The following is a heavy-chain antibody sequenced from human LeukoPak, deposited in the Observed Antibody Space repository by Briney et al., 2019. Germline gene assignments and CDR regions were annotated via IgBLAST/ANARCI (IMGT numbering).Heavy chain of an antibody. CDR3: AKDFSSWSYFDY. CDR2: ISGSGGST. CDR1: GFTFSSYA. Sequence: TGGSLRLSCAASGFTFSSYAMSWVRQAPGKGLEWVSGISGSGGSTYYADSVKGRFTISRDNSKNTLYVQMNSLRAEDTAVYYCAKDFSSWSYFDYWGQGTLVTVSS. V-gene: IGHV3-23*01. J-gene: IGHJ4*02. D-gene: IGHD6-13*01.